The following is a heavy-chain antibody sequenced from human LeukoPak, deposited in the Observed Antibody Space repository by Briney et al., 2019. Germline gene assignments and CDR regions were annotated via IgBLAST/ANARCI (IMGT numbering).Heavy chain of an antibody. CDR3: ARVGTYYDILAGYYSTYFDY. D-gene: IGHD3-9*01. Sequence: GGSLRLSCAASGFTLDDYGMSWVRQAPGKGLEWVSGINWNGGGTGYADSVKGRFTISRDNAKNSLYLQMNSLRAEDTALYYCARVGTYYDILAGYYSTYFDYWGQGTLVTVSS. J-gene: IGHJ4*02. V-gene: IGHV3-20*04. CDR1: GFTLDDYG. CDR2: INWNGGGT.